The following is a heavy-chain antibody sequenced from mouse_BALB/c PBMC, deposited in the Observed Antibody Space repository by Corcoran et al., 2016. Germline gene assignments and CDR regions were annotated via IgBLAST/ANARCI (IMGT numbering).Heavy chain of an antibody. CDR3: ARRAEGGPAWCAY. Sequence: QVTLIESGPGILQPSQTLSLTCSFSGFSLSTSGMGVSCIRQPSGKGLEWLAHIYWDDDKRYNPSLKSRLTISKDTSSNQVFLTITSVDTADTATYCGARRAEGGPAWCAYWGQGTLVTVSA. CDR2: IYWDDDK. J-gene: IGHJ3*01. CDR1: GFSLSTSGMG. V-gene: IGHV8-12*01.